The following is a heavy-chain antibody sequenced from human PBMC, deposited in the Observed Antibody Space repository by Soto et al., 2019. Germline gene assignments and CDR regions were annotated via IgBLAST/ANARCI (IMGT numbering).Heavy chain of an antibody. CDR2: ISGSSSYI. CDR3: ARDYYDVRSAYYLQHYYYGMDV. D-gene: IGHD3-3*01. V-gene: IGHV3-21*01. J-gene: IGHJ6*02. CDR1: GFSFSDHT. Sequence: GGSLRLSCAASGFSFSDHTMNWVRQAPGKGLEWVSSISGSSSYIYHADSVKGRFTISRDNAKNSLSLQMNSLRAEDTAVYYCARDYYDVRSAYYLQHYYYGMDVWGQGTTVTVSS.